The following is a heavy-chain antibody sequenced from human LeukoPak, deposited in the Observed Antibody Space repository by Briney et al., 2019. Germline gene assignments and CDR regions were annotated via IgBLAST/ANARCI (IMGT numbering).Heavy chain of an antibody. CDR1: GVSINSCTYH. V-gene: IGHV4-61*02. J-gene: IGHJ4*02. CDR2: IYTNGST. CDR3: ARGRGMGGWGKEELDY. Sequence: AQTLTLTCTVSGVSINSCTYHWSWIPQPAGKGLEWIGRIYTNGSTNYNPSLKSRVTITVDTSKNQFTLKLSAVTAADTAVYYCARGRGMGGWGKEELDYWGQGTLVTVSS. D-gene: IGHD7-27*01.